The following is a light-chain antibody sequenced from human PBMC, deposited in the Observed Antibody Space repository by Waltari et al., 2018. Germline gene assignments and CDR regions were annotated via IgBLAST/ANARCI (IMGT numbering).Light chain of an antibody. CDR2: DVN. Sequence: QSALTQPRSVSGSPGQSVSISCTGTSRDVGGYNYVSWYRQHPGKAPTMIIFDVNKRPSGVPERFSGSKSGNTASLTISGLQAEDEADYYCCSYAGTSSLTFGGGTQLTVL. CDR3: CSYAGTSSLT. CDR1: SRDVGGYNY. V-gene: IGLV2-11*01. J-gene: IGLJ2*01.